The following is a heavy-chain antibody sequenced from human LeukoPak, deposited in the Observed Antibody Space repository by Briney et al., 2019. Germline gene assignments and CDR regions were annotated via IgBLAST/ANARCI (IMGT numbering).Heavy chain of an antibody. Sequence: GGSLRLSCAASGFTFSNYAMSWVRQAPGKGLEWVSAISGGGDSSYYADSVKGRFTISRDRSKSTLYLQMNSLRAEDTAVYYCARGSIHDYGGNLKDYWGQGTLVTVSS. CDR1: GFTFSNYA. J-gene: IGHJ4*02. D-gene: IGHD4-23*01. CDR3: ARGSIHDYGGNLKDY. V-gene: IGHV3-23*01. CDR2: ISGGGDSS.